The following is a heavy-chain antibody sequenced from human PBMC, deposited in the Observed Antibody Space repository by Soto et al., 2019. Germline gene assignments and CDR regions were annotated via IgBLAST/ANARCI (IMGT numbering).Heavy chain of an antibody. D-gene: IGHD1-20*01. CDR2: ISAYNGNT. CDR3: ARITGTTVLWFAS. Sequence: EQGLEWMGWISAYNGNTNYAQKLQGRVTMTTDTSTSTAYMELRSLRSDDTAVFYCARITGTTVLWFASWGQGTLVTVSS. J-gene: IGHJ5*01. V-gene: IGHV1-18*01.